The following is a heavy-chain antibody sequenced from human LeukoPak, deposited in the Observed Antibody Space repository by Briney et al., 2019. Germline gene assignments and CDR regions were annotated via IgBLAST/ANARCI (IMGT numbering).Heavy chain of an antibody. J-gene: IGHJ4*02. Sequence: SEPLSLTCTVSGGSLSSYHWSWIRQPAGKGLEWIGRIYTSGSTNYNPSLKSRVTMSVDTSKNQFSLKLSSVTAADTAVYYCARVVSGRSPFFDYWGQGTLVTVSS. V-gene: IGHV4-4*07. CDR1: GGSLSSYH. CDR3: ARVVSGRSPFFDY. CDR2: IYTSGST. D-gene: IGHD6-19*01.